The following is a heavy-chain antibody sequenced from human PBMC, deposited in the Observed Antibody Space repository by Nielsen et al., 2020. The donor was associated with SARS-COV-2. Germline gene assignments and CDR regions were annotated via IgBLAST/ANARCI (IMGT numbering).Heavy chain of an antibody. J-gene: IGHJ3*02. CDR1: GFTFSSYE. Sequence: GGSLRLSCAASGFTFSSYEMNWVRQAPGKGLEWVSYISSSGSTIYYADSVKGRFTISRDNAKNSLYLQMNSLRAEDTAVYYCAGNYDYVWGSYRYPVAGAFDIWGQGTMVTVSS. V-gene: IGHV3-48*03. D-gene: IGHD3-16*02. CDR2: ISSSGSTI. CDR3: AGNYDYVWGSYRYPVAGAFDI.